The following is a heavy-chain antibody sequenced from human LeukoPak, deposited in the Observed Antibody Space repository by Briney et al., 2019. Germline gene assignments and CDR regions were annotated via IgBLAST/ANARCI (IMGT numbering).Heavy chain of an antibody. CDR1: GGSFSGYY. D-gene: IGHD1-26*01. J-gene: IGHJ5*02. CDR3: ARQAGGSYYGKSWFDP. CDR2: INHSGST. V-gene: IGHV4-34*01. Sequence: KSSETLSLTCAVYGGSFSGYYWSWIRQPPGKGLEWIGEINHSGSTYYNPSLKSRVTISVDTSKNQFSLKLSSVTAADTAVYYCARQAGGSYYGKSWFDPWGQGTLVTVSS.